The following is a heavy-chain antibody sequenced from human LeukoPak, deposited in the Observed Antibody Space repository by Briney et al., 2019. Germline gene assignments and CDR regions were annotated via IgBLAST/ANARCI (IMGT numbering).Heavy chain of an antibody. CDR2: IYYSGST. Sequence: PSETLSLTCTVSGGSISSSSYYWGWIRQPPGKGLEWIGSIYYSGSTYYNPSLKSRVTISVDTSKNQFSLKLSSVTAADTAVYYCARERTWFGELLPIDYWGQGTLVTVSS. CDR3: ARERTWFGELLPIDY. D-gene: IGHD3-10*01. V-gene: IGHV4-39*07. J-gene: IGHJ4*02. CDR1: GGSISSSSYY.